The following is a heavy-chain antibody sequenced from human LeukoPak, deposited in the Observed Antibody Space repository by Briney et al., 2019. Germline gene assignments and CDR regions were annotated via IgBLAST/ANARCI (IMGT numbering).Heavy chain of an antibody. CDR1: GYTLTELS. CDR2: FDPEDGET. J-gene: IGHJ5*02. Sequence: ASVKVSCKVSGYTLTELSMHWVRQAPGKGLEWMGGFDPEDGETIYAQKFQGRVTMTEDTSTVTAYMELSSLRSEDTAVYYCATVQYSSSWDLFDAWGQGTLVTVS. D-gene: IGHD6-13*01. V-gene: IGHV1-24*01. CDR3: ATVQYSSSWDLFDA.